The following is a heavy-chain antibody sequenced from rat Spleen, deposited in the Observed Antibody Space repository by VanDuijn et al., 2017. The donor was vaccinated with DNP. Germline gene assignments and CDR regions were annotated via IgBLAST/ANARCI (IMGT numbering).Heavy chain of an antibody. Sequence: EVQLVESGGGLVQPGRSLKLSCAASGFTFSNYGMAWVRQAPTKGLEWVATISYDGSSTWYRDSVKGRFTISRDNAKSTLYLQMDSLMSEDTATYYCARYEATEGIDFDYWGQGVMVTVSS. CDR2: ISYDGSST. J-gene: IGHJ2*01. V-gene: IGHV5-29*01. CDR3: ARYEATEGIDFDY. D-gene: IGHD1-11*01. CDR1: GFTFSNYG.